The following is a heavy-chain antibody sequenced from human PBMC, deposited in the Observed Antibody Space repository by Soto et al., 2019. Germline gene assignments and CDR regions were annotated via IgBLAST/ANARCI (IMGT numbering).Heavy chain of an antibody. CDR3: ATKTGSGSYYHIY. CDR1: GGSISSGGYY. V-gene: IGHV4-31*03. J-gene: IGHJ4*02. CDR2: IYYSGST. Sequence: QVQLQESGPGLVKPSQTLSLTCTVSGGSISSGGYYWSWIRQHPGKGLEWIGYIYYSGSTYYNPSLKVRVTISVDTSKNQFSLRLSSVTAADTAVYYCATKTGSGSYYHIYWGQGTLVTVSS. D-gene: IGHD3-10*01.